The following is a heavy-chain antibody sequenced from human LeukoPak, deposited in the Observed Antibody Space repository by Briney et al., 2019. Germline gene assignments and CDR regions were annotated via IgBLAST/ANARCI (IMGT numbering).Heavy chain of an antibody. CDR1: VDSIRNYY. CDR2: IYNSGST. Sequence: SETLSLTCTVSVDSIRNYYWSWIRQPAGKGLEGIGRIYNSGSTKYNPSLKSRVTISVDKSKNQFSLKLSSVTAADTAMYYCARDSCRSTSCYNNWFDPWGQGTLVTVSS. D-gene: IGHD2-2*02. V-gene: IGHV4-4*07. CDR3: ARDSCRSTSCYNNWFDP. J-gene: IGHJ5*02.